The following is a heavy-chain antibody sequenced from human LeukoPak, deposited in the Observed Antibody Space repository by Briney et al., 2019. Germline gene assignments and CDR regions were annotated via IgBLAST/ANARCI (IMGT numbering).Heavy chain of an antibody. J-gene: IGHJ6*04. CDR3: ARERAPNSYYGMDF. CDR2: IYYSGST. V-gene: IGHV4-59*01. CDR1: GGSISSYY. Sequence: PSETLSLTCTVSGGSISSYYWSWIRQPPGKELEWIGYIYYSGSTNYNPSLKSRVTISVDTSKNQFSLTLSSVNAPDTALYYCARERAPNSYYGMDFGGKGTRAPVS.